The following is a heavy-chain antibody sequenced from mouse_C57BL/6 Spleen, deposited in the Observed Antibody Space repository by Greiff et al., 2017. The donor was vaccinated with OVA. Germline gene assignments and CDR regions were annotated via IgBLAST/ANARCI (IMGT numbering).Heavy chain of an antibody. D-gene: IGHD2-3*01. J-gene: IGHJ3*01. CDR1: GYAFSSSW. CDR2: IYPGDGDT. CDR3: ATPYDGYYEAWFAY. V-gene: IGHV1-82*01. Sequence: QVQLQQSGPELVKPGASVKISCKASGYAFSSSWMNWVKQRPGKGLEWIGRIYPGDGDTNYNGKFKGNATLTADKSSSTAYMQLSSLTSEDSAVYFCATPYDGYYEAWFAYWGQGTLVTVSA.